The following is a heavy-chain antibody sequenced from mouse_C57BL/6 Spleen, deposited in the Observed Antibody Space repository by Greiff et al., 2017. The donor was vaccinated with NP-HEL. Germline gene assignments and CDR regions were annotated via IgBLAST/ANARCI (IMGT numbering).Heavy chain of an antibody. Sequence: VKLMESGAELVKPGASVKISCKASGYAFSSYWMNWVKQRPGKGLEWIGQIYPGDGDTNYNGKFKGKATLTADKSSSTAYMQLSSLTSEDSAVYFCARSDYGSSPFDYWGQGTTLTVSS. CDR2: IYPGDGDT. D-gene: IGHD1-1*01. J-gene: IGHJ2*01. CDR1: GYAFSSYW. CDR3: ARSDYGSSPFDY. V-gene: IGHV1-80*01.